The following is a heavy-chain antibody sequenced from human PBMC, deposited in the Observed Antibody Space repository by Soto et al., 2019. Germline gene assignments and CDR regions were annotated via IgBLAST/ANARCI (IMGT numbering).Heavy chain of an antibody. J-gene: IGHJ4*02. V-gene: IGHV4-59*01. Sequence: QVQLQESGPGLVKPSETLSLTCTVSGGSTSSYYWGWIRQPPGKALEWIGYFFYGGTSNYNPSLKSRVTISGDTSENQLSLRLTSVTAADTAVYYCARISAYSSGWYTYYFDYWGQGILVTVSS. D-gene: IGHD6-13*01. CDR3: ARISAYSSGWYTYYFDY. CDR1: GGSTSSYY. CDR2: FFYGGTS.